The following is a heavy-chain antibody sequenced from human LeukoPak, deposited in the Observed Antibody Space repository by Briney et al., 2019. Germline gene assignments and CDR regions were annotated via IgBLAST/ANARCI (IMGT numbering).Heavy chain of an antibody. D-gene: IGHD3-10*01. V-gene: IGHV4-4*07. CDR3: ARDPGYYGPGDYDY. J-gene: IGHJ4*02. CDR2: IYTSGST. Sequence: PSETLSLTCTVSGGSISSYYWSWIRQPPGKGLEWIGRIYTSGSTNYNPSLKSRVTMSVDTSKNQFSLKLSSVTAADTAVYYCARDPGYYGPGDYDYWGQGTLVTVSS. CDR1: GGSISSYY.